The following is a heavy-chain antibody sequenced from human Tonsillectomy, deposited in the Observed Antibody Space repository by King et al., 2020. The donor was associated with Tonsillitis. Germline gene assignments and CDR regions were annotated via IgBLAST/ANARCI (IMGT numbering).Heavy chain of an antibody. Sequence: QLQESGPGLVKPSETLSLTCTVSGGSISSYYWSWIRQPPGKGLEWVGYIYYSGSTNYNPSLKSRVTISVDTSKNQFSLKLSSVTAADTAVYYCARHPRNSWYFDLWGRGTLVTVSS. CDR2: IYYSGST. J-gene: IGHJ2*01. V-gene: IGHV4-59*08. CDR3: ARHPRNSWYFDL. CDR1: GGSISSYY.